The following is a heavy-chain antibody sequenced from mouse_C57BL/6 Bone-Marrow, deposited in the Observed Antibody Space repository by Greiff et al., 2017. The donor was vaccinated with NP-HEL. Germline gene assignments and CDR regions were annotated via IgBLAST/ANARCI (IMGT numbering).Heavy chain of an antibody. CDR3: ARTNSSSAWFAY. CDR1: GFNIKNTY. Sequence: VTLKVSVAELVRPGASVKLSCTASGFNIKNTYMHWVKQRPEQGLEWIGRIDPANGNTKYAPKFQGKATITADTSSNTAYLQLSSLTSEDTAIYYCARTNSSSAWFAYWGQGTLVTVSA. J-gene: IGHJ3*01. D-gene: IGHD1-1*01. V-gene: IGHV14-3*01. CDR2: IDPANGNT.